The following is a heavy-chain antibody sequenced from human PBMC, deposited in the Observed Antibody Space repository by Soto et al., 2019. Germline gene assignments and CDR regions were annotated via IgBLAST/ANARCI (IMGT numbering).Heavy chain of an antibody. V-gene: IGHV1-69*08. D-gene: IGHD3-10*01. CDR2: IIPILGIA. Sequence: QVQLVQSGAEVKKPGSSVKLSCKASGGTFSSYTISWVRQAPGQGLEWMGRIIPILGIANYAQKFQGRVTITADKSTSTAYMELCSLRSEDTAVYYCAREEYYYGSGAFFDYRGQGTLVTVSS. J-gene: IGHJ4*02. CDR3: AREEYYYGSGAFFDY. CDR1: GGTFSSYT.